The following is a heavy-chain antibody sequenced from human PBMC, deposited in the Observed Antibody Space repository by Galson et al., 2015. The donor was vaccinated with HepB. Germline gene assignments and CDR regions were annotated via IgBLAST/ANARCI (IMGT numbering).Heavy chain of an antibody. V-gene: IGHV1-24*01. D-gene: IGHD1-26*01. CDR3: ATGGGSGSYYYYYGMDV. J-gene: IGHJ6*02. CDR2: FDPEDGET. Sequence: SVKVSCKVSGYTLTELSMHWVRQAPGKGLEWMGGFDPEDGETIYAQKFQGRVTMTEDTSTDTAYMELSSLRSEDTAVYYCATGGGSGSYYYYYGMDVWGQGTTVTVSS. CDR1: GYTLTELS.